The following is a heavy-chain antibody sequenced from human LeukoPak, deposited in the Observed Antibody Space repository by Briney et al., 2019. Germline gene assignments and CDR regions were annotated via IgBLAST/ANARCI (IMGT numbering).Heavy chain of an antibody. CDR1: GYTFTSYG. V-gene: IGHV1-18*01. Sequence: GASVKVSCKASGYTFTSYGISWVRQAPGQGLEWMGWFNANNGNTNYAQKLQGRVTMTTDTSTSTAYMELRSLRSDDTAVYYCARVFWVAADYYYYYYMDVWGKGTTVTVSS. CDR3: ARVFWVAADYYYYYYMDV. J-gene: IGHJ6*03. D-gene: IGHD6-13*01. CDR2: FNANNGNT.